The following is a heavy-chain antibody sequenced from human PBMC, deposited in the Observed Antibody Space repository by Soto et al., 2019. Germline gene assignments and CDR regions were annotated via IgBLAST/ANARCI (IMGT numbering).Heavy chain of an antibody. Sequence: GSLRLSCAASGFTVSSNYMSWVRQAPGKGLEWVSVIYSGGRTYYADSVKGRFTISRDNSKNTLYLQMNSLRAEDTAVYYCARGRLYDFWSGYYITDYYYGMDVWGQGTTVTVSS. V-gene: IGHV3-53*01. CDR3: ARGRLYDFWSGYYITDYYYGMDV. CDR2: IYSGGRT. D-gene: IGHD3-3*01. J-gene: IGHJ6*02. CDR1: GFTVSSNY.